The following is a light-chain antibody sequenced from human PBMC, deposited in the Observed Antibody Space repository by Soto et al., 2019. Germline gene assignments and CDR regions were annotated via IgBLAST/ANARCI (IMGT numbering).Light chain of an antibody. CDR1: QSVSSS. J-gene: IGKJ1*01. V-gene: IGKV3-15*01. CDR3: QQYNNWWT. Sequence: EVVMTKSQATMYLSPGERATLSCRALQSVSSSLAWYQQNPGQAPRLLIYGASTRAAGIPDRFSGSGSETEFTLTISSLQAEDFAIYYCQQYNNWWTFGQGTKVEIK. CDR2: GAS.